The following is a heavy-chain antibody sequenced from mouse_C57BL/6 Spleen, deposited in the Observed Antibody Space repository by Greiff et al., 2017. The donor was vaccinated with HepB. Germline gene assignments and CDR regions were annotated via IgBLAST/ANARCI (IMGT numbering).Heavy chain of an antibody. V-gene: IGHV1-18*01. CDR2: INPNNGGT. J-gene: IGHJ3*01. CDR3: ARQRNWGFAY. D-gene: IGHD4-1*01. Sequence: EVKLQESGPELVKPGASVKIPCKASGYTFTDYNMDWVKQSHGKSLEWIGDINPNNGGTIYNQKFKGKATLTVDKSSSTAYMELRSLTSEDTAVYYCARQRNWGFAYWGQGTLVTVSA. CDR1: GYTFTDYN.